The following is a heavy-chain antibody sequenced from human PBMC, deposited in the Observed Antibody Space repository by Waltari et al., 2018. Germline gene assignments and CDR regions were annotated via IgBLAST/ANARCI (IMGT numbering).Heavy chain of an antibody. Sequence: QVQLVESGGGVVQPGRSLRLSCAASGFTFSGYTMHWVRQAPGKGRQWVAVISYDGSNRHYADAVKGRFTISRDNSKNTMHLQMTSLRADDTAVYYCARPYYYGSGYAFDIWGQGTVVTVSS. CDR2: ISYDGSNR. D-gene: IGHD3-10*01. V-gene: IGHV3-30-3*01. CDR3: ARPYYYGSGYAFDI. J-gene: IGHJ3*02. CDR1: GFTFSGYT.